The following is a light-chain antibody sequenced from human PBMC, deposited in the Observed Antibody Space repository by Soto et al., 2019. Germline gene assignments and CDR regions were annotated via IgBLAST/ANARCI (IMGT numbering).Light chain of an antibody. J-gene: IGKJ5*01. CDR1: QSFXSN. Sequence: IVMTQCPATLSVSPGERATLSCRASQSFXSNFGWYEQKPGQAPRALSXSPSTRSNGIPDRFSGSGSVTEFTLTISSLQSEDFAVYYCQQYNIWPSITFGQGTRLEI. CDR2: SPS. CDR3: QQYNIWPSIT. V-gene: IGKV3-15*01.